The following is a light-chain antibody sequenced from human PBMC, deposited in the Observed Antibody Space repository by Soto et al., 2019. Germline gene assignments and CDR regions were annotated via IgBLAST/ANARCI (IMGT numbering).Light chain of an antibody. J-gene: IGKJ2*02. CDR1: QGFSNS. CDR3: QQHDSYPCT. CDR2: AAS. V-gene: IGKV1-9*01. Sequence: DIQLTQSPSFLSASVGDRVTITCRASQGFSNSLAWYQQKPGKAPKLLIYAASTLQSGVPSRFSGSGSGTEFTLTISSLQPEDFESYYWQQHDSYPCTFGQGTKLEIK.